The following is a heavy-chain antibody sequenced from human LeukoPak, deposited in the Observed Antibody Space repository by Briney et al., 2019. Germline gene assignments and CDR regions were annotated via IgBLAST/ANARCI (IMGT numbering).Heavy chain of an antibody. CDR1: GGTFSSYA. CDR2: VIPIFGTA. V-gene: IGHV1-69*13. D-gene: IGHD2-2*01. CDR3: ARGARQLLLLYYFDY. Sequence: SVKVSCKASGGTFSSYAISWVRQAPGQGLEWMGGVIPIFGTANYAQKFQGRVTITADESTSTAYMELSSLRSEDTAVHYCARGARQLLLLYYFDYWGQGTLVTVSS. J-gene: IGHJ4*02.